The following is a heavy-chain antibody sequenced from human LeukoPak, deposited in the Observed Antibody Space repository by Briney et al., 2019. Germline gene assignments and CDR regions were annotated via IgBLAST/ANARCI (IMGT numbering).Heavy chain of an antibody. CDR2: INHSGST. CDR3: ARGVGGTSFAWFDP. D-gene: IGHD2-2*01. J-gene: IGHJ5*02. V-gene: IGHV4-34*01. CDR1: GGSFSGYY. Sequence: SETLSLTCAVYGGSFSGYYWSWIRQPPGKGLEWIGEINHSGSTNYNPSLKSRVTISVDTSKNQFSPKLSSVSAADTAVYYCARGVGGTSFAWFDPWGQGTLVTVSS.